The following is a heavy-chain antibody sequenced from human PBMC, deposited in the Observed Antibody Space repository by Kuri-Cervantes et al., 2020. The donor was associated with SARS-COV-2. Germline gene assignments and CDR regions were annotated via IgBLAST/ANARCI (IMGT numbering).Heavy chain of an antibody. CDR2: ISPDGSNK. J-gene: IGHJ6*03. D-gene: IGHD4-11*01. Sequence: GGSLRLSCAASGFTFSSYAMHWVRQAPGKGLEWVAVISPDGSNKYYAGSVKGRFTISRDNSKNTLYLQMNSLRAEDTAVYYCAKNSNGLQNYYYYMDVWGKGTTVTVSS. CDR1: GFTFSSYA. CDR3: AKNSNGLQNYYYYMDV. V-gene: IGHV3-30*01.